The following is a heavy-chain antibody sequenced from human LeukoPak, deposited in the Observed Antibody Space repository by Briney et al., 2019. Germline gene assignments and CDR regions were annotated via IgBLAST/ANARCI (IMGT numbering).Heavy chain of an antibody. D-gene: IGHD3-10*01. CDR1: GFTFSSSW. Sequence: QPGGSLRLSCAASGFTFSSSWMHWVRQAPGKGLVWVSRINSDGSTTNYADSVKGRFTISRDNSKNTLYLQMNSLRAEDTAVYYCARGDIYGSENGYWGQGTLVTVSS. CDR3: ARGDIYGSENGY. V-gene: IGHV3-74*01. J-gene: IGHJ4*02. CDR2: INSDGSTT.